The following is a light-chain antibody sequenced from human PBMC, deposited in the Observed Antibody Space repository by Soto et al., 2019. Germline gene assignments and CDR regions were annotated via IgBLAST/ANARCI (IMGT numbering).Light chain of an antibody. CDR3: QQYQGFPFT. Sequence: DIQMTQSPSTLSASVGDRVIITGRASQYINTWLAWYQQKPGRAPKLLSYSSSSLESAVPSRFSGSGSGSEFTLTISSLQSDDFATYYCQQYQGFPFTFGEGTKL. CDR2: SSS. J-gene: IGKJ2*01. V-gene: IGKV1-5*03. CDR1: QYINTW.